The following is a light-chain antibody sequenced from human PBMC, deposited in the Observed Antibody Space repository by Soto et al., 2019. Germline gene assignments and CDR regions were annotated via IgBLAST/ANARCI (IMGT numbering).Light chain of an antibody. J-gene: IGKJ3*01. CDR1: QSISDY. CDR2: GAS. Sequence: DIQMTQSPSSLSASVGDRVAITCRSSQSISDYLNWYQQKPGKALKLLIYGASNLQSGVPPRFSGSGSGSEFTLTISGLQPEDSAIYFCQHSYSLPRTFGPGTKVDIK. CDR3: QHSYSLPRT. V-gene: IGKV1-39*01.